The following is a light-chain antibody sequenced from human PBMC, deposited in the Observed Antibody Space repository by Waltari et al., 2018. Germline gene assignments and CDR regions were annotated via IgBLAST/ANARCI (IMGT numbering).Light chain of an antibody. Sequence: EIVLPQSPSTLSFARGAGATPSCSTSQTIRTTYLAWYQQKPGQAPTLLIYGAFSRATGIPDRFTGSGSGTDFSLTISSLEPEDFATYYCQQYDISPLTFGQGTKVEIK. V-gene: IGKV3-20*01. J-gene: IGKJ4*01. CDR1: QTIRTTY. CDR2: GAF. CDR3: QQYDISPLT.